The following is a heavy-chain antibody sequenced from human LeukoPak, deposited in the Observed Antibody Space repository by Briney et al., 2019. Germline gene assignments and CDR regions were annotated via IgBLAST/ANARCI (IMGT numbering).Heavy chain of an antibody. J-gene: IGHJ4*02. CDR3: AKGYNWNYASSFDC. CDR2: ISVSGSTT. CDR1: GFTFSSFE. Sequence: GGSLRLSCAASGFTFSSFEMNWVRQAPGKGLEWVSYISVSGSTTYYADSVKGRFTISRDNSKNTLYLQMNSLRADDTAVYYCAKGYNWNYASSFDCWGQGTLVTVSS. V-gene: IGHV3-48*03. D-gene: IGHD1-7*01.